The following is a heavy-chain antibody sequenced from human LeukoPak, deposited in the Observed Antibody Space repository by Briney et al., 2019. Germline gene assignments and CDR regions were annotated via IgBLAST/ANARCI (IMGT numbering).Heavy chain of an antibody. V-gene: IGHV5-51*01. CDR3: ARHRTDCSSTSCYDGYYYYYYMDV. CDR1: GYTFTNYW. J-gene: IGHJ6*03. D-gene: IGHD2-2*01. CDR2: IYPGDSDT. Sequence: GESLKISCRGSGYTFTNYWIAWVRQMPGKGLEWMGIIYPGDSDTRYSPSFQGQVTISADKSISTAYLQWSSLKASDTAMYYCARHRTDCSSTSCYDGYYYYYYMDVWGKGTTVTVSS.